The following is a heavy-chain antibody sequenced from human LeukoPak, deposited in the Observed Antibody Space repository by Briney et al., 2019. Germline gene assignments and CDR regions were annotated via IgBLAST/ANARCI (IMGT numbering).Heavy chain of an antibody. V-gene: IGHV3-53*04. CDR1: GFTFSSYA. Sequence: GGSLRLSCAASGFTFSSYAMGWVRQAPGKGLEWVSVIHSDSSTYYADSVKGRFTISRHNSKNTLYLQINSLRAEDTAVYYCASVTNTAAGPFYFDYWGQGTLVTVSS. CDR2: IHSDSST. CDR3: ASVTNTAAGPFYFDY. J-gene: IGHJ4*02. D-gene: IGHD6-13*01.